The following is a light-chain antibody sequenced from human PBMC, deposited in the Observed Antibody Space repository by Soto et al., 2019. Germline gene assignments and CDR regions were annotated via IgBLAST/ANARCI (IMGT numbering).Light chain of an antibody. CDR3: ETWDSNTRV. CDR2: LEGSGSY. Sequence: QSVLTQSSSASAYLGSSVKLTCTLSSGHSSYIIAWHHQQPGKAPRYLMKLEGSGSYNKGSGVPDRFSGSSSGADRYLTISNLQFEDEANYYCETWDSNTRVFGGGTQLTVL. V-gene: IGLV4-60*02. J-gene: IGLJ2*01. CDR1: SGHSSYI.